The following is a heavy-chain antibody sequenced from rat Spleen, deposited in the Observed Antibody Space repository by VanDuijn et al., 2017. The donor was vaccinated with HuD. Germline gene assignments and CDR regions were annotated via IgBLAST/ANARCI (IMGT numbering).Heavy chain of an antibody. CDR3: ARVGTRVSRFAY. D-gene: IGHD1-4*01. CDR1: GFTFSSYW. V-gene: IGHV5-58*01. J-gene: IGHJ3*01. CDR2: ISASGGST. Sequence: EVQLVETGGGLVQPGKSLKLSCVASGFTFSSYWMYWIRQAPGEGLEWISSISASGGSTYYRDSVKGRFTISRDNARGTLYLQMDSLRSEDTATYYCARVGTRVSRFAYWGQGTLVTVSS.